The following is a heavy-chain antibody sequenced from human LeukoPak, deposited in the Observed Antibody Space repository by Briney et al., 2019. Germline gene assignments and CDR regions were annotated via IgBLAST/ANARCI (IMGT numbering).Heavy chain of an antibody. J-gene: IGHJ3*02. CDR3: ARSITMIVVVPSI. Sequence: ETLSLTCTVSGGSISSYYWSWIRQPPGKGLEWIGYIYYSGSTNYNPSLKSRVTISVDTSKNQFSLKLSSVTAADTAVYYCARSITMIVVVPSIWGQGTMVTVSS. V-gene: IGHV4-59*01. CDR1: GGSISSYY. D-gene: IGHD3-22*01. CDR2: IYYSGST.